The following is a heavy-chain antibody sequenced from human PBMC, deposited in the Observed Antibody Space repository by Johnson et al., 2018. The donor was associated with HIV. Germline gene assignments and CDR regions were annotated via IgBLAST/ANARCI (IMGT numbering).Heavy chain of an antibody. CDR1: GFTVSSNY. CDR3: ARERWSEGRELRGAFDI. J-gene: IGHJ3*02. CDR2: IYSGGST. V-gene: IGHV3-66*03. D-gene: IGHD1-26*01. Sequence: VQLVESGGGLIQPGGSLRLSCAVSGFTVSSNYMSWVRQAPGKGLEWVSVIYSGGSTYYADSVKGRFTISRDNSKNTLYLQMNSLRAEDTALYYCARERWSEGRELRGAFDIWGHGTMVTVSS.